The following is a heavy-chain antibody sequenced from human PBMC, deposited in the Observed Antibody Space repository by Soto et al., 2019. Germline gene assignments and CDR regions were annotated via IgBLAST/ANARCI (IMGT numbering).Heavy chain of an antibody. D-gene: IGHD5-18*01. V-gene: IGHV4-31*03. Sequence: SETLSLTCTVSGGSISSGGYYWSWIRQHPGKGLEWIGYIYYSGSTYYNPSLKSRVTISVDTSKNQFSLKLSSVTAADTAVYYCARGTVDTAMVYYFDYWGQGTLVT. CDR3: ARGTVDTAMVYYFDY. CDR1: GGSISSGGYY. J-gene: IGHJ4*02. CDR2: IYYSGST.